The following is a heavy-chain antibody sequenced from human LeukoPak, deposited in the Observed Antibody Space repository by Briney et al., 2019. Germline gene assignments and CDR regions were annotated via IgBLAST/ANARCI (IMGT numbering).Heavy chain of an antibody. Sequence: GGSLRLSCAASGFTFSSHSMNWVRQAPGKGLEWVSYIGSSSSAMYYADSVKGRFTISRDNAKNSLYLQMNNLRDEDTAVYYCARGSANSFDYWGQGALVTVSS. V-gene: IGHV3-48*02. CDR3: ARGSANSFDY. D-gene: IGHD6-6*01. CDR2: IGSSSSAM. CDR1: GFTFSSHS. J-gene: IGHJ4*02.